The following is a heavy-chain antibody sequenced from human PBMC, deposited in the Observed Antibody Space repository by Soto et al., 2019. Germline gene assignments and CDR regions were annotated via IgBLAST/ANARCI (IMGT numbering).Heavy chain of an antibody. J-gene: IGHJ4*02. CDR1: GGSISSSSYY. CDR3: SSLYSVGYFDH. V-gene: IGHV4-39*01. CDR2: IYYSGST. D-gene: IGHD1-26*01. Sequence: PSETLSLTCTVSGGSISSSSYYWGWIRQPPGKGLEWIGSIYYSGSTYYNPSLKSRVTISVDTSKNQFSLKLSSVTAADTAVFYGSSLYSVGYFDHWGQGTLVTVSS.